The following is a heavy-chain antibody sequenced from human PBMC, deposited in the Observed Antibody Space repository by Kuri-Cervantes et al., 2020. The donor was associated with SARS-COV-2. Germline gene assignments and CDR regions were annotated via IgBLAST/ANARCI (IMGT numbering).Heavy chain of an antibody. J-gene: IGHJ6*03. CDR3: ARVACSTTNCAIYYYYMDV. Sequence: GESLKISCAASGFTFRSYSMIWVRQAPGKGLEWASSISSGSDYIYYADSMKGRFTISRDNAKSSLFLQLTSLRAEDTAVYYCARVACSTTNCAIYYYYMDVWGKGTTVTVSS. D-gene: IGHD2-2*01. CDR2: ISSGSDYI. V-gene: IGHV3-21*01. CDR1: GFTFRSYS.